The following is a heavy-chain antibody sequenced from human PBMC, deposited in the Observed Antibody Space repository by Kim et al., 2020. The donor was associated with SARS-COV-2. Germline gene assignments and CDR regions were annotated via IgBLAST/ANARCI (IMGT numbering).Heavy chain of an antibody. V-gene: IGHV4-59*01. CDR3: AREYGSSGYLLGWFDP. CDR2: IYYSGST. CDR1: GGSISSYY. J-gene: IGHJ5*02. Sequence: SETLSLTCTVSGGSISSYYWSWIRQPPGKGLEWIGYIYYSGSTNYNPSLKSRVTISVDTSKNQFSLKLSSVTAADTAVYYCAREYGSSGYLLGWFDPWGQGTLVTVSS. D-gene: IGHD3-22*01.